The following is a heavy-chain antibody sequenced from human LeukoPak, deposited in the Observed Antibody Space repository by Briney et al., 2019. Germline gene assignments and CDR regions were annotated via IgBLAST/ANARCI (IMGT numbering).Heavy chain of an antibody. D-gene: IGHD4-23*01. Sequence: HPGGSLRLSCAASGFTFSSYSMNWVRQAPGKGLEYVSAISSNGGSTYYANSVKGRFTISRDNSKNTLYLQMGSLRAEDMAVYYCARVPDYGGLQDYWGQGTLVTVSS. CDR3: ARVPDYGGLQDY. CDR2: ISSNGGST. V-gene: IGHV3-64*01. J-gene: IGHJ4*02. CDR1: GFTFSSYS.